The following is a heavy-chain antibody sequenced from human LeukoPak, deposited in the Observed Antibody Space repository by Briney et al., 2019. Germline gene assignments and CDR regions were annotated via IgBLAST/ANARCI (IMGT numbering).Heavy chain of an antibody. CDR3: ARATTEYYDFWSGYPPGMDV. J-gene: IGHJ6*04. CDR1: GFTVSSNY. Sequence: GGSLRLSCAASGFTVSSNYMSWVRQAPGEGMEWVSVIYSGGSTYYADSVKGRFTISRDNSKNTLYLQMNSLRAEDTAVYYCARATTEYYDFWSGYPPGMDVWGKGTTVTVSS. D-gene: IGHD3-3*01. CDR2: IYSGGST. V-gene: IGHV3-53*01.